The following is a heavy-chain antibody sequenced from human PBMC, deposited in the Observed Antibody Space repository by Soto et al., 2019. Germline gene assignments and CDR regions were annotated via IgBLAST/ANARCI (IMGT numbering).Heavy chain of an antibody. CDR3: ARAPLVSPPLFFDYYYGMDV. J-gene: IGHJ6*02. Sequence: QVQLQESGPGLVKPSQTLSLTCTVSGGSISSGGYYWSWIRQHPGKGLEWIGYIYYSGSPSYNPSLKSRVTISVDTSKNQFSLKLSSVTAADTAVYYCARAPLVSPPLFFDYYYGMDVWGQGTTVTVSS. CDR2: IYYSGSP. V-gene: IGHV4-31*03. CDR1: GGSISSGGYY. D-gene: IGHD3-3*01.